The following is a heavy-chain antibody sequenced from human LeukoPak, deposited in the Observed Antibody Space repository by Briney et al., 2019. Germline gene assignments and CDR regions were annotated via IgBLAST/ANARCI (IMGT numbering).Heavy chain of an antibody. CDR2: INPNSGGT. CDR1: GYTFTGYY. CDR3: ARVVTAVYYYYMDV. V-gene: IGHV1-2*06. D-gene: IGHD2-21*02. Sequence: ASVKVSCKASGYTFTGYYMHWVRRAPGQGLEWMGRINPNSGGTNYAQKFQGRVTMTRDTSISTAYMEPSRLRSDDTAVYYCARVVTAVYYYYMDVWGKGTTVTVSS. J-gene: IGHJ6*03.